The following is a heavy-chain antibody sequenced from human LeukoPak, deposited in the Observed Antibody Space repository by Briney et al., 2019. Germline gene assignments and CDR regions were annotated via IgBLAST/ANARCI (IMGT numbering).Heavy chain of an antibody. Sequence: ASVKVSCKASGGTFTNYAISWVRQAPGQGLEWMGGIIPLLGTPNYAQKFQGRVTITADDSTSTAYMELTSLRSDDTAVYYCARGADFWSGYNDYWGQGTLVSVSS. J-gene: IGHJ4*02. D-gene: IGHD3-3*01. V-gene: IGHV1-69*13. CDR1: GGTFTNYA. CDR2: IIPLLGTP. CDR3: ARGADFWSGYNDY.